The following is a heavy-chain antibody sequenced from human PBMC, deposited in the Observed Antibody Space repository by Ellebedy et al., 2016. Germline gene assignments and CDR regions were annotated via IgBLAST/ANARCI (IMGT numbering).Heavy chain of an antibody. D-gene: IGHD2-2*02. V-gene: IGHV3-23*01. CDR3: AKDRSGLYPNATFDI. CDR1: GVTFSSYA. CDR2: ISGSGDST. J-gene: IGHJ3*02. Sequence: GGSLRLSCAASGVTFSSYAMNWVRQAPGKGLEWVSAISGSGDSTSYADSVKVHFTISRDNSKNPVYLQMNSLRVDDTAVYDCAKDRSGLYPNATFDIWGQGTMVTVSS.